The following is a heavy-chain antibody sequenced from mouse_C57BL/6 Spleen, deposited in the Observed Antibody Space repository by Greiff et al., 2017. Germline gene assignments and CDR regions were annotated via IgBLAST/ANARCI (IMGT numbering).Heavy chain of an antibody. CDR1: GFTFSDYG. Sequence: EVKLVESGGGLVKPGGSLKLSCAASGFTFSDYGMHWVRQAPEKGLEWVAYIISGSSTIYYAYTVKGRFTISRDNAKNTLLPQMTSLRSEDTAMYYCARPRDYYGSSLDYWGQGTTLTVSS. J-gene: IGHJ2*01. CDR2: IISGSSTI. D-gene: IGHD1-1*01. V-gene: IGHV5-17*01. CDR3: ARPRDYYGSSLDY.